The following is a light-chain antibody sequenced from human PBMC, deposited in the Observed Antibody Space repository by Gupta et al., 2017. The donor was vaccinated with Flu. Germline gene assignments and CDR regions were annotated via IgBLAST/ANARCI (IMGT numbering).Light chain of an antibody. CDR2: EDN. J-gene: IGLJ3*02. Sequence: NFMLTQPHSVSESPGKTVTISCTRSSGSVASNHVQWYQQRPGSSPTTVIYEDNQRPSGGPDRFSCSIDSSSNSASLTISGLQTEDEADYYCQSYDSSNHWVFGGGTKLTVL. CDR3: QSYDSSNHWV. CDR1: SGSVASNH. V-gene: IGLV6-57*01.